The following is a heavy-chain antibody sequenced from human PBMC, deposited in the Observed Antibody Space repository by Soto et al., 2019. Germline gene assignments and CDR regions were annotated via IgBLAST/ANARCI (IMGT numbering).Heavy chain of an antibody. CDR3: ATKGRYSYGFGY. V-gene: IGHV1-46*01. Sequence: QVQLVQSGAEVKKPGASVKVSCKASGYTFTSYYMHWVRQAPGQGLEWMGIINPSGGSTSYAQKFQGRDTMTRDTSTSTVYMELSSLRSENTAVYYCATKGRYSYGFGYWGQGTLVTVSS. J-gene: IGHJ4*02. CDR2: INPSGGST. D-gene: IGHD5-18*01. CDR1: GYTFTSYY.